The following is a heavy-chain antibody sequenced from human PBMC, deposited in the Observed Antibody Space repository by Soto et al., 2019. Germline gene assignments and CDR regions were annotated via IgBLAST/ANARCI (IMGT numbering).Heavy chain of an antibody. CDR3: ARLLRNSTGWWFEP. J-gene: IGHJ5*02. CDR2: IYHSGST. V-gene: IGHV4-4*02. Sequence: PSETLSLTCAVSSGSISSSNWWSWVRQPPGKGLEWVGEIYHSGSTNYNPSLKSRVTISVDKSKNQFSLKLSSVTAADTAVYYCARLLRNSTGWWFEPWGQGTLVTVSS. D-gene: IGHD3-10*01. CDR1: SGSISSSNW.